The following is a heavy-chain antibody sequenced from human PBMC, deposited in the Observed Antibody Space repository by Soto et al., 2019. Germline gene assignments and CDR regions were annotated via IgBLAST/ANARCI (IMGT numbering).Heavy chain of an antibody. CDR3: ARDHGGSYQAYCFDP. J-gene: IGHJ5*02. D-gene: IGHD1-26*01. V-gene: IGHV1-18*01. CDR1: GYTFTTYG. CDR2: ISPYDGDT. Sequence: QVQLVQSGVEVKKPGASLKVSCKASGYTFTTYGITWVRQAPGQGLEWMGWISPYDGDTNYANTLQGRVTLTTHTSTTTAYMELRSLRSDDTAMYYCARDHGGSYQAYCFDPWGQGTLVIVSS.